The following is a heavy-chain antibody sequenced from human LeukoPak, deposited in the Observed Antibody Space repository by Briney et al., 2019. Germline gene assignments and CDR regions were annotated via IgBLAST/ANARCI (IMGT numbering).Heavy chain of an antibody. CDR2: IIPIFGTA. D-gene: IGHD2-2*01. J-gene: IGHJ5*02. Sequence: ASVKVSCKASGGTFSSYAISWVRQAPGQGLEWMGGIIPIFGTANYAQKFQGRVTITTDESTSTAYMELSSLRSEDTAVYYCARGWSYCSSTSCHRNWFDPWGQGTLVTVSS. CDR3: ARGWSYCSSTSCHRNWFDP. V-gene: IGHV1-69*05. CDR1: GGTFSSYA.